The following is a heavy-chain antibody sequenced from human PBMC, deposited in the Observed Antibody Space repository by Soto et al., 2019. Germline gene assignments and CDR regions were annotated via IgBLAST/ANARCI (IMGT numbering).Heavy chain of an antibody. CDR3: ARREEDYRDKRLDY. D-gene: IGHD4-17*01. CDR1: GGSISSSSYY. V-gene: IGHV4-39*01. J-gene: IGHJ4*02. CDR2: IYYSGST. Sequence: SETLSLTCTVSGGSISSSSYYWGWIRQPPGKGLEWIGSIYYSGSTYYNPSLKSRVTISVDTSKNQFSLKLSSVTAADTAVYYCARREEDYRDKRLDYWGQGTLVTVSS.